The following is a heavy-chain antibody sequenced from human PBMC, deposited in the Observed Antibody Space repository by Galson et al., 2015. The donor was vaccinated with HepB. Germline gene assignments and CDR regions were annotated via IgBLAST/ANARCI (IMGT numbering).Heavy chain of an antibody. Sequence: LRLSCAASGFSFSSYAMSWVRQAPGKGLEWVSAISGSGGSTYHADSVKGRFTISRDNSKNTLYLQMNSLRAEDTAVYYCAKDRSYYDSSGYYRGPHFDYWGQGTLVTVSS. D-gene: IGHD3-22*01. V-gene: IGHV3-23*01. CDR2: ISGSGGST. CDR3: AKDRSYYDSSGYYRGPHFDY. CDR1: GFSFSSYA. J-gene: IGHJ4*02.